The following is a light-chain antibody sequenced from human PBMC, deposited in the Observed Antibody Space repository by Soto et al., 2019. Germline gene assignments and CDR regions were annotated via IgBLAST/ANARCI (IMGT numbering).Light chain of an antibody. V-gene: IGLV2-8*01. Sequence: QSALTQPPSASGSPGQSVTISCTGTSSDVGGYSSVAWFQHHPGKAPKLMIYEVSKRPSGVPDRFSGTKSGNTASLTVSGLQAEDESDYYCSSYAGSNNYVFGTWTKLTVL. CDR2: EVS. CDR1: SSDVGGYSS. J-gene: IGLJ1*01. CDR3: SSYAGSNNYV.